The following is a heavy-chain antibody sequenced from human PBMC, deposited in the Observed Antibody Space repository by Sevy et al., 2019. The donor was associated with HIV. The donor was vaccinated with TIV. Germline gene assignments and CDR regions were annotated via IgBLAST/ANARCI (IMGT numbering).Heavy chain of an antibody. Sequence: GGSLRLSCAASGFTFSSYGMHWVRQAPGKGLEWVAVISYDGSNKYYADSVKGRFTISRDNSKNTLYLQMNSLRAEDTAVYYCAKENSPLRFLEWSPINYYYYGMDVWGQWTTVTVSS. V-gene: IGHV3-30*18. CDR2: ISYDGSNK. J-gene: IGHJ6*02. D-gene: IGHD3-3*01. CDR1: GFTFSSYG. CDR3: AKENSPLRFLEWSPINYYYYGMDV.